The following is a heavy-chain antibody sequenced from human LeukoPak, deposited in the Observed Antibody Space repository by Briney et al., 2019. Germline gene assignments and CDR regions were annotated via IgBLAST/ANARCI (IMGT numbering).Heavy chain of an antibody. D-gene: IGHD2-2*01. CDR1: LYSFIGNY. J-gene: IGHJ6*03. V-gene: IGHV1-2*02. CDR3: ASLGYCSSTSCPPPPNHYYYMDV. CDR2: VKANSGGT. Sequence: ASVSPSTTHSLYSFIGNYMHWVLHHPGHGFTHTLLVKANSGGTNYAQKFQGRVTMTRDTSISTAYMELSRLRSDDTAVYYCASLGYCSSTSCPPPPNHYYYMDVWGKGTTVTVSS.